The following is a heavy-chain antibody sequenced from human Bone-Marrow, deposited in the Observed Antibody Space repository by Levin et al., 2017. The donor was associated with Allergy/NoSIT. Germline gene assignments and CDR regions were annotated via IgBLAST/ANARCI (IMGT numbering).Heavy chain of an antibody. CDR2: ISGYNANT. CDR1: GYTFTNYG. Sequence: GESLKISCKASGYTFTNYGINWVRQAPGQGLEWMGWISGYNANTHSTQKFQGRVTMSADTSTSTVYMELRSLRSDDTAVYYCARGRKWLPPWGLDVWGQGTTVTVSS. J-gene: IGHJ6*02. D-gene: IGHD3-22*01. CDR3: ARGRKWLPPWGLDV. V-gene: IGHV1-18*01.